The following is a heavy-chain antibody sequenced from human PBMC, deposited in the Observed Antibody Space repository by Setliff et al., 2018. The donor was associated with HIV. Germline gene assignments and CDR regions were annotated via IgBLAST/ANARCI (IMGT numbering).Heavy chain of an antibody. CDR1: GGSISSGSYY. Sequence: PSETLSLTCTVSGGSISSGSYYWSWIRRPAGEGLEWIGHIHTIGSTNYNPSLKDRVTISIDTSKNQFSLNLRSATAADTAVYYCARVSSSYYFLGAFDSWGQGALVTVSS. D-gene: IGHD6-13*01. CDR3: ARVSSSYYFLGAFDS. CDR2: IHTIGST. J-gene: IGHJ4*02. V-gene: IGHV4-61*09.